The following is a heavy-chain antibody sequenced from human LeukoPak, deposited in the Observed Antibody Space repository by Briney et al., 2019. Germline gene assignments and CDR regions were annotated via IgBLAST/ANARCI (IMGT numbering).Heavy chain of an antibody. CDR1: GFTFSDYY. V-gene: IGHV3-11*01. J-gene: IGHJ6*03. D-gene: IGHD3-3*01. Sequence: GGSLRLSCAASGFTFSDYYMSWIRRAPGKGLEWVSYISSSGSTIYYADSVKGRFTISRDNAKNSLYLQMNSLRAEDTAVYYCARRYFWSGYYTDYYYYYMDVWGKGTTVTVSS. CDR2: ISSSGSTI. CDR3: ARRYFWSGYYTDYYYYYMDV.